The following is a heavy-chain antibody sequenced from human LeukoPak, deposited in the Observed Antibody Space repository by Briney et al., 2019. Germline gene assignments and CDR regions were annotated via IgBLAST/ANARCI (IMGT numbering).Heavy chain of an antibody. D-gene: IGHD2-15*01. V-gene: IGHV3-23*01. CDR2: ISRGGGST. CDR1: GFTFRSYA. J-gene: IGHJ4*02. Sequence: PGGSLRLSCAASGFTFRSYAMSWVRQAPGKGLEWVSTISRGGGSTFYADSVKGRFIISTDNSKNTLYLQMNSLRVEDTALYYCAKALPFIDWGQGTLVTVSS. CDR3: AKALPFID.